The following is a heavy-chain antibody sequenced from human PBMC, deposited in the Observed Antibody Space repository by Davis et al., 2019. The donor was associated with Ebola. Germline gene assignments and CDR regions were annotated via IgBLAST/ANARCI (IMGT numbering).Heavy chain of an antibody. CDR1: GFTFSGSA. V-gene: IGHV3-21*01. Sequence: GESLKISCAASGFTFSGSAMHWVRQAPGKGLEWVSSISSSSSYIYYADSVKGRFTISRDNAKNSLYLQMNSLRAEDTAVYYCARDQEILTGYYSRGDFDYWGQGTLVTVSS. CDR3: ARDQEILTGYYSRGDFDY. D-gene: IGHD3-9*01. J-gene: IGHJ4*02. CDR2: ISSSSSYI.